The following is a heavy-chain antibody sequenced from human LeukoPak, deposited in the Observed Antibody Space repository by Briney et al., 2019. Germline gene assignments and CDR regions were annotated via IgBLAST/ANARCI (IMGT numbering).Heavy chain of an antibody. CDR3: ATVYSSSPLRPMDV. CDR1: GFTFSSYA. J-gene: IGHJ6*02. V-gene: IGHV3-23*01. Sequence: GGSLRLSCAASGFTFSSYAMSWVRQAPGKGLEWVSAISGSGGGTYYVDSVKGRFTISRDNSKNTLYLQMNSLRAEDTAVYYCATVYSSSPLRPMDVWGQGTTVTVSS. CDR2: ISGSGGGT. D-gene: IGHD2-2*01.